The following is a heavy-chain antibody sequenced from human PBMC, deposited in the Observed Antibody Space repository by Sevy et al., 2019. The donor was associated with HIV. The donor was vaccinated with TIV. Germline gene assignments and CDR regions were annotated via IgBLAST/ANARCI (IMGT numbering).Heavy chain of an antibody. CDR2: ISGSGGST. J-gene: IGHJ6*02. CDR3: AKVLKAVDYYYYGMDV. Sequence: GGSLRLSCAASGFTFSSYAMSWVRQAPGKGLEWVSAISGSGGSTYYADSVKGRFTISRDNAKNTLYLQMNSLRAEDTAGYYCAKVLKAVDYYYYGMDVWGQGTTVTVSS. V-gene: IGHV3-23*01. CDR1: GFTFSSYA.